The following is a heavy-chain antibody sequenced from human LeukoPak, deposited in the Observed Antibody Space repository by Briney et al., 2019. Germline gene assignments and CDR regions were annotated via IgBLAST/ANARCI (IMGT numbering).Heavy chain of an antibody. D-gene: IGHD2-15*01. CDR1: GDSISSDDYY. V-gene: IGHV4-61*02. J-gene: IGHJ5*02. CDR2: FSASGNS. Sequence: PSETLSLTCTVSGDSISSDDYYWSWIRQPAGKGLEWIGRFSASGNSDYNPSLKSRLTISLDTSKNQFSLKLTSVTAADTAVYYCARDNRYCSGGYCSNWFDPWGQGTLVTVSS. CDR3: ARDNRYCSGGYCSNWFDP.